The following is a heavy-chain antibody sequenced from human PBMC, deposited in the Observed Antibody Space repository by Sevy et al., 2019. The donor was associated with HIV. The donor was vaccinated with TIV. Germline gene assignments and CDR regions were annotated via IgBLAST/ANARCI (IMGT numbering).Heavy chain of an antibody. J-gene: IGHJ4*02. D-gene: IGHD1-26*01. V-gene: IGHV3-21*01. CDR2: ISSSSSYI. CDR1: GFSFITYS. Sequence: GGSLRLSCAASGFSFITYSMNWVRQAPGRGLEWVSSISSSSSYIYYADSVRGRFTISRDNAKNSLYLQMNSLRAEDTAVYYPVSADSGLDYWGQGTQVADSS. CDR3: VSADSGLDY.